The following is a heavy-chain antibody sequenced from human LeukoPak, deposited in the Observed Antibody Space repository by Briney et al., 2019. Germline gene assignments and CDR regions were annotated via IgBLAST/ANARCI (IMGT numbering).Heavy chain of an antibody. Sequence: SETLSLTCTVSGGSISSYYWSWIRQPPGKGLEWIGYIYYSGSTNYNPSLKSRVTISVDTSKNQLSLKLSSVTAADTAVYYCARSLPGIFGVVRYFDYWGQGTLVTVSS. CDR3: ARSLPGIFGVVRYFDY. CDR2: IYYSGST. J-gene: IGHJ4*02. D-gene: IGHD3-3*01. CDR1: GGSISSYY. V-gene: IGHV4-59*01.